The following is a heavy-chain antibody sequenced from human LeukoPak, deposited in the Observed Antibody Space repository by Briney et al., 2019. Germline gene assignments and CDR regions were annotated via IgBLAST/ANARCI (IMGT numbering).Heavy chain of an antibody. D-gene: IGHD6-13*01. CDR2: ISGSGGST. V-gene: IGHV3-23*01. Sequence: GGSLRLSCAASGFTCSSYAMSWVRQAPGKGLEWVSAISGSGGSTYYADSVKGRFTISRDNSKNTLYLQMNSLRAEDTAVYYCAKATDWSSSWYFPLGYYYYGMDVWGQGTTVTVSS. J-gene: IGHJ6*02. CDR1: GFTCSSYA. CDR3: AKATDWSSSWYFPLGYYYYGMDV.